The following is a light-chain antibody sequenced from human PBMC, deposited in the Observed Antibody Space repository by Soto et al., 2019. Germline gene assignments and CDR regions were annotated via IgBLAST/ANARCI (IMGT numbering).Light chain of an antibody. CDR2: RNN. V-gene: IGLV1-47*01. CDR3: AAWDDSLSGHVV. J-gene: IGLJ2*01. Sequence: QSVLTQPPSASGTPGQRVTISCSGSSSNIGSNYVYWYQQLPGTAPKLLIYRNNQRPSGFPDRFSGSKSGTSASLAISGLRSEDEDDYYCAAWDDSLSGHVVFGGGTKLTVL. CDR1: SSNIGSNY.